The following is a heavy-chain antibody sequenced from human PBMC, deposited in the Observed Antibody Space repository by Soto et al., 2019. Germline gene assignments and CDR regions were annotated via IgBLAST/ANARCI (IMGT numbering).Heavy chain of an antibody. CDR3: ARDSLTGDFDY. Sequence: GGSLRLSCAASGFTFSDYYMSWIRQAPGKGLEWVSYISSSSSYTNYADSVKGRFTISRDNAKNSLYLQMNSLRAEDTAVYYCARDSLTGDFDYWGQGTLVTVSS. J-gene: IGHJ4*02. CDR1: GFTFSDYY. CDR2: ISSSSSYT. D-gene: IGHD7-27*01. V-gene: IGHV3-11*06.